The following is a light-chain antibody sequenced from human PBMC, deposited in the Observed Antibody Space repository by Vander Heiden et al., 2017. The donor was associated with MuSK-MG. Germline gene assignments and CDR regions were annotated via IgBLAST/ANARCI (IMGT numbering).Light chain of an antibody. V-gene: IGKV1-5*03. CDR3: QQENSYSYT. CDR2: KAS. J-gene: IGKJ2*01. CDR1: QSISSW. Sequence: DIQMIQSPSTLSASVGDRVTITCRASQSISSWLAWYQQKPGKAPKLLIYKASSLESGVPSRFSGSGSGTEFTLTISSLQPDDFATYYCQQENSYSYTFGQGTKLEIK.